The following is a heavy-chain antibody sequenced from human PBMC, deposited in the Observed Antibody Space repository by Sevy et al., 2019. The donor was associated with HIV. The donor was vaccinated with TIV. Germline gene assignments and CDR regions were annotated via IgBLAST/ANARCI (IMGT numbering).Heavy chain of an antibody. CDR3: ARDATEYTRSSVWFDP. CDR1: GGSISSGNYY. Sequence: SETLSLTCTVSGGSISSGNYYWHWIRQPPGKGLEWIGYISYTGNTYYNPSVKSPVTISVDTSNNQFSLRLTSVTAADPAVYYCARDATEYTRSSVWFDPWGQGTLVTVSS. V-gene: IGHV4-30-4*01. CDR2: ISYTGNT. J-gene: IGHJ5*02. D-gene: IGHD6-6*01.